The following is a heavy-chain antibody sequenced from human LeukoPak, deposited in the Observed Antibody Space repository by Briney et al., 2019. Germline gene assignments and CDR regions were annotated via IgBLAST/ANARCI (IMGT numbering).Heavy chain of an antibody. Sequence: SWTLSLTRTVSGGSSSCYHCSWIGQPAGKGLAWIGLIYTCWRTNYKPSLKRRVTISVDTSQNQSPLKFNSVTAAHTARHYCARGRVYTSSWDTSYYCMDVWGKGTTVTVSS. D-gene: IGHD6-13*01. V-gene: IGHV4-4*07. CDR1: GGSSSCYH. J-gene: IGHJ6*04. CDR3: ARGRVYTSSWDTSYYCMDV. CDR2: IYTCWRT.